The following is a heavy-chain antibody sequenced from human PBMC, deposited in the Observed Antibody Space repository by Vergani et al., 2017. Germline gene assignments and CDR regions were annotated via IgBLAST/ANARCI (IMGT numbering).Heavy chain of an antibody. CDR2: IHYSGST. J-gene: IGHJ5*02. V-gene: IGHV4-61*01. Sequence: QVQLQESGPGLVKPSETLSLTCTVSGGSVSSGSYYWSWIRQPPGKGLEWIGYIHYSGSTNYNPSLKSRVTISVDTSKNQFSLKLSSVTAADTAVYYCAGVGYAGSWFDPWGQGTLVTVSS. CDR1: GGSVSSGSYY. CDR3: AGVGYAGSWFDP. D-gene: IGHD5-12*01.